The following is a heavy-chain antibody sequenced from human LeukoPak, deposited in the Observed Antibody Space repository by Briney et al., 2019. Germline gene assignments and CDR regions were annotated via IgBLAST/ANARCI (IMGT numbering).Heavy chain of an antibody. CDR1: GGTFSSFA. CDR3: ARAMTGENWFDP. J-gene: IGHJ5*02. V-gene: IGHV1-69*05. CDR2: IIPIFGTA. Sequence: SVKVSCKAPGGTFSSFAISWSRQAPGQGLGWSGRIIPIFGTANYTQKFQGRATMTTDESTRTAYMEKSSLRSEDTGVYYCARAMTGENWFDPWGQGTLVTVSS. D-gene: IGHD3-9*01.